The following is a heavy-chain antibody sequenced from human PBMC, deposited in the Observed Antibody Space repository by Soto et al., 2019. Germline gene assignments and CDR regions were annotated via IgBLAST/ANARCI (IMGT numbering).Heavy chain of an antibody. V-gene: IGHV3-21*02. Sequence: EVQLVESGGGLVKPGESLRLSCEASGFTFSRVSMSWVRQVPGKGLEWVASISSGSSDTWYADSVKGRFIISRDNAQNSLFLRMNTLRPEDTAMYYCARVAYWGPGTQVTVSS. CDR3: ARVAY. CDR2: ISSGSSDT. J-gene: IGHJ4*02. CDR1: GFTFSRVS.